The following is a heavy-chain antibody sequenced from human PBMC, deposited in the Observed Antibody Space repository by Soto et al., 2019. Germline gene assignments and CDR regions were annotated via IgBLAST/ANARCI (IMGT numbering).Heavy chain of an antibody. CDR3: AKGHYYDNVGNWVANQAFES. D-gene: IGHD3-22*01. CDR2: ISGGGTGT. V-gene: IGHV3-23*01. CDR1: GFTFSSYA. J-gene: IGHJ4*02. Sequence: GWSLRLSCAASGFTFSSYAMNWVRQAPGKGLEWVSSISGGGTGTYSADAVKGRFTISSDKSRNTVYLQMSSLRADDTAVYYCAKGHYYDNVGNWVANQAFESWGQGSLVTVSS.